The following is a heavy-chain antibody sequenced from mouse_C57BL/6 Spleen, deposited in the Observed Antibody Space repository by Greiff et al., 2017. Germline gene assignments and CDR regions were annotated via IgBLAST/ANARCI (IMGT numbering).Heavy chain of an antibody. CDR2: IYPGDGDT. D-gene: IGHD1-1*01. J-gene: IGHJ4*01. Sequence: VKLQESGAELVKPGASVKISCKASGYAFSSYWMNWVKQRPGKGLEWIGQIYPGDGDTNYNGKFKGKATLTADTSSSTAYMQLSSLTSEDSAVYFCARDYYGSSYYAMGYWGQGPSVTVAS. CDR1: GYAFSSYW. V-gene: IGHV1-80*01. CDR3: ARDYYGSSYYAMGY.